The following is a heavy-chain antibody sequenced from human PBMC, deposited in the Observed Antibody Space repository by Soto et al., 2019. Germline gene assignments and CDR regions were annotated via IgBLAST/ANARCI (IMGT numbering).Heavy chain of an antibody. CDR3: ARDKVVVVPAASSWFDP. D-gene: IGHD2-2*01. V-gene: IGHV1-18*01. CDR1: GYTFTNYG. J-gene: IGHJ5*02. Sequence: ASVKVSCKASGYTFTNYGLTWVRQAPGQGPEWVGWISAYNGNTHYAQKLQGRVAMTTDTSTSTAYMELRSLSSEDTAVYYCARDKVVVVPAASSWFDPWGQGTLVTVSS. CDR2: ISAYNGNT.